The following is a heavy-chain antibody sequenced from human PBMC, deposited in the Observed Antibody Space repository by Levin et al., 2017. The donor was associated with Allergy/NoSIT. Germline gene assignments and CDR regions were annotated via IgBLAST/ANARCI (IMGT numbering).Heavy chain of an antibody. D-gene: IGHD5-12*01. CDR1: GFTFSSYG. CDR3: AKAGYSGYDTGMDV. Sequence: PGGSLRLSCAASGFTFSSYGMHWVRQAPGKGLEWVAVISYDGSNKYYADSVKGRFTISRDNSKNTLYLQMNSLRAEDTAVYYCAKAGYSGYDTGMDVWGQGTTVTVSS. V-gene: IGHV3-30*18. CDR2: ISYDGSNK. J-gene: IGHJ6*02.